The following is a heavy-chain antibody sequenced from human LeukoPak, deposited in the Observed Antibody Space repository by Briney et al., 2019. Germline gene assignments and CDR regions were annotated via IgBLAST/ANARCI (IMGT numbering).Heavy chain of an antibody. J-gene: IGHJ6*03. CDR3: ARRDSSSRNGGYYYYYYMDV. CDR1: GYTFTSYY. D-gene: IGHD6-13*01. Sequence: GASVKVSCKASGYTFTSYYMHWVRQAPGQGLEWMGIINPSGGSTSYAQKFQGRVTMTRDTSTSTAYMELSSLRSEDTAVYYCARRDSSSRNGGYYYYYYMDVWGKGTTVTVSS. CDR2: INPSGGST. V-gene: IGHV1-46*01.